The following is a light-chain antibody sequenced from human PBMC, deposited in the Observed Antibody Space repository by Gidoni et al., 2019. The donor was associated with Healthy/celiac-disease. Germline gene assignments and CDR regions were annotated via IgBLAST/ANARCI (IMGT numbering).Light chain of an antibody. V-gene: IGLV2-8*01. Sequence: QSALTPPPSASGSPGQSVTITCTGTSSDVGGYNYVSWYQQHPGKAPKLMIYEVSTRPSGVPDRFSGSKSGNTASLTVSVLQAEDEADYYCSSYAGSNNLVFGGGTKLTVL. CDR2: EVS. CDR3: SSYAGSNNLV. CDR1: SSDVGGYNY. J-gene: IGLJ2*01.